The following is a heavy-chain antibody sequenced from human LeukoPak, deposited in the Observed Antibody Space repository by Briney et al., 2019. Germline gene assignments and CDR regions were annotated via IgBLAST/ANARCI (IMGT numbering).Heavy chain of an antibody. Sequence: GGSLRLSCAASGFTFSSYSMNWVRQAPGKGLEWVSSISSSSSYIYYADSVKGRFTISRDNSKNTLYLQMNSLRAEDTAVYYCAKGDIAVAGTAAYYFDYWGQGTLVTVSS. CDR3: AKGDIAVAGTAAYYFDY. J-gene: IGHJ4*02. CDR2: ISSSSSYI. D-gene: IGHD6-19*01. CDR1: GFTFSSYS. V-gene: IGHV3-21*04.